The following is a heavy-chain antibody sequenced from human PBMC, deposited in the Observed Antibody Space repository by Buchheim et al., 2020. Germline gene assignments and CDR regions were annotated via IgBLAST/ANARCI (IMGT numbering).Heavy chain of an antibody. J-gene: IGHJ5*02. Sequence: EVQLVQSGAEVKKPGESLKISCKTSGYSFATYWIGWVRQMPGKGLEWVGIIYPGDSDTRYSPSFQGQVTISADKSISTAYLQWSSLKASDTAMYYCARRGYYDSSGYYYPWFDPWGQGTL. V-gene: IGHV5-51*01. CDR3: ARRGYYDSSGYYYPWFDP. D-gene: IGHD3-22*01. CDR2: IYPGDSDT. CDR1: GYSFATYW.